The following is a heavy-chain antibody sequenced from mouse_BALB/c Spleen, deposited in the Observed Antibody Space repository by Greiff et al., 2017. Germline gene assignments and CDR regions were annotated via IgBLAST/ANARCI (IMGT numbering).Heavy chain of an antibody. CDR1: GFTFSSYT. J-gene: IGHJ3*01. D-gene: IGHD1-1*01. CDR3: ARPPLITEGGFAY. CDR2: ISNGGGST. V-gene: IGHV5-12-2*01. Sequence: EVKLMESGGGLVQPGGSLNLSCAASGFTFSSYTMSWVRQTPEKRLEWVAYISNGGGSTYYPDTVKGRFTISRDNAKNTLYLQMSSLKSEDTAMYYCARPPLITEGGFAYWGQGTLVTVSA.